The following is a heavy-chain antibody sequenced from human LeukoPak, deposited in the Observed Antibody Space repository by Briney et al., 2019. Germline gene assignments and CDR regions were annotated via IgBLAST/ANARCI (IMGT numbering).Heavy chain of an antibody. Sequence: ASVKVSCKASGYTFTGYYMHWVRQAPGQGLEWMGWINPNSGGTNYAQKFQGRVTMTRDTSISTAYMELSRLRSDDTAVYYCARSRYCSGGSCYFDWFDPWGQGTLVTVSS. CDR2: INPNSGGT. J-gene: IGHJ5*02. V-gene: IGHV1-2*02. CDR3: ARSRYCSGGSCYFDWFDP. D-gene: IGHD2-15*01. CDR1: GYTFTGYY.